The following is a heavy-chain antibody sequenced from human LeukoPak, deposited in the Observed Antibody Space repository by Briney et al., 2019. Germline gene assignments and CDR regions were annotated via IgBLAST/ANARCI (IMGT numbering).Heavy chain of an antibody. Sequence: PGGSLRLSCAASGFSFSNAWMSWVRQAPGKGLEWVGRIKSNTDGGKTDYDASVKGRFTISRDDSKNTLFLQMDSLETEDAGVYYCTYLRLNSNYYYYMDVWGKGTTVTVSS. J-gene: IGHJ6*03. CDR3: TYLRLNSNYYYYMDV. CDR2: IKSNTDGGKT. D-gene: IGHD3-9*01. V-gene: IGHV3-15*01. CDR1: GFSFSNAW.